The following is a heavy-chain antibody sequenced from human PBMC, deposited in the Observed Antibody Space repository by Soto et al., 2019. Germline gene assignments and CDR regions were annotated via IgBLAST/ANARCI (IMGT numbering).Heavy chain of an antibody. CDR1: GGSISSGGYY. V-gene: IGHV4-61*08. CDR2: IYYSGST. CDR3: ARAYDFWSGYDY. D-gene: IGHD3-3*01. Sequence: PSETLSLTCTVSGGSISSGGYYWSWIRQHPGKGLEWIGYIYYSGSTNYNPSLKSRVTISVDTSKNQFSLKLSSVTAADTAVYYCARAYDFWSGYDYWGQGTLVTVSS. J-gene: IGHJ4*02.